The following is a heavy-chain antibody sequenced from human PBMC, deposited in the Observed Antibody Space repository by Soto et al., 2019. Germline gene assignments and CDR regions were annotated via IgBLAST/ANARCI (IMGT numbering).Heavy chain of an antibody. CDR1: GFTFSNVW. J-gene: IGHJ3*02. V-gene: IGHV3-15*01. Sequence: PGGSLILSCAASGFTFSNVWMSWVRQAPGKGLEWVGRIKNKFDGWTTQYAAPVKGRFTISRDDSKNTVYLQMNSLNTDDTGVYYCTTNDAFDIWGQGTMVTVS. CDR2: IKNKFDGWTT. CDR3: TTNDAFDI.